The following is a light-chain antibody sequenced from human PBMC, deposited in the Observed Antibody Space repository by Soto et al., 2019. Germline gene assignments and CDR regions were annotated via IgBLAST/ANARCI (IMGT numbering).Light chain of an antibody. J-gene: IGKJ1*01. V-gene: IGKV3-15*01. CDR2: GAS. CDR3: QQYNNWPMWT. CDR1: QSVSSN. Sequence: EIVLTQSPDTLSVSPGERATLSCRASQSVSSNLAWYQQKPGQAPRLLIYGASTRATGIPARFSGSGSGTEFTLTINSLQSEDFAVYYCQQYNNWPMWTFGQGTKVDIK.